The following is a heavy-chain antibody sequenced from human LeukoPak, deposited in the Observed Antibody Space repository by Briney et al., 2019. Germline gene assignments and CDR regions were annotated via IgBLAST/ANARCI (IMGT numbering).Heavy chain of an antibody. Sequence: PGRSLRLSCAASGFSFSDYGMHWVRQAPGKGPEWVAIIWYDGSNKYYADSVKGRFTVSRDNSKNTLYLQMNSLRAEDTAVYYCARDRYYDSSGYSSVMDVWGQGTTVTVSS. D-gene: IGHD3-22*01. J-gene: IGHJ6*02. CDR1: GFSFSDYG. V-gene: IGHV3-33*01. CDR2: IWYDGSNK. CDR3: ARDRYYDSSGYSSVMDV.